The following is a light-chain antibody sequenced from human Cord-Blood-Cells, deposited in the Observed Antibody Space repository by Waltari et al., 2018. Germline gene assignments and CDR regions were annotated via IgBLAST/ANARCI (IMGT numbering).Light chain of an antibody. CDR3: QQYYSTLWT. Sequence: DIVMTQSPDSLAVSWGEGATINCKSSQGVLYSSNNKNYLVWYQQKPGQPPKLLIYWASTRESGVPDRFSGSGSGTDFTLTISSLQAEDVAVYYCQQYYSTLWTFGQGTKVEIK. CDR1: QGVLYSSNNKNY. J-gene: IGKJ1*01. V-gene: IGKV4-1*01. CDR2: WAS.